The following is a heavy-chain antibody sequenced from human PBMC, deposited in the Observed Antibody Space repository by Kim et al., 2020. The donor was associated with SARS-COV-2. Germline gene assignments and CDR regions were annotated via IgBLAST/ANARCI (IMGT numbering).Heavy chain of an antibody. CDR3: ARGRLRVGATGYYYYYGMDV. CDR1: GGSFSGYY. D-gene: IGHD1-26*01. Sequence: SETLSLTCAVYGGSFSGYYWSWIRQPPGKGLEWIGEINHSGSTNYNPSLKSRVTISVDTSKNQFSLKLSSVTAADTAVYYCARGRLRVGATGYYYYYGMDVWGQGTTVTVSS. J-gene: IGHJ6*02. V-gene: IGHV4-34*01. CDR2: INHSGST.